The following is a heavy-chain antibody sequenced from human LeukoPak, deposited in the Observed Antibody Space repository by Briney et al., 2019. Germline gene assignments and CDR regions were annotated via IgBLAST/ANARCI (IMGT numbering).Heavy chain of an antibody. CDR2: ITSTSSYV. CDR3: ARVQLVDYYYYSYMDV. D-gene: IGHD6-6*01. CDR1: GFTFSTYN. Sequence: GGSLRLSCEASGFTFSTYNMNWVRQAPGKRLEWVSSITSTSSYVFYADSVKGRFTISRDNAKNSLYLQMNSLRAEDTALYYCARVQLVDYYYYSYMDVWGKGTTVTVSS. J-gene: IGHJ6*03. V-gene: IGHV3-21*04.